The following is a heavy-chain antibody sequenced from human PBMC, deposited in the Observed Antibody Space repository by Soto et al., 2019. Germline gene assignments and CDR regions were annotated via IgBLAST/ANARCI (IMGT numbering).Heavy chain of an antibody. CDR1: GGSFNSHA. D-gene: IGHD6-19*01. V-gene: IGHV1-69*01. Sequence: QVQLVQSGAEVKKPGSSVKVSCKASGGSFNSHAFSWVRQAPGQGLEWLGGVIPIFTSANYAQKFQGRVTITADESSSTIYMELSSLTPEDTAIYYCASGRIVVVGSRAYYGMDVWGQGTTVTVSS. CDR3: ASGRIVVVGSRAYYGMDV. J-gene: IGHJ6*02. CDR2: VIPIFTSA.